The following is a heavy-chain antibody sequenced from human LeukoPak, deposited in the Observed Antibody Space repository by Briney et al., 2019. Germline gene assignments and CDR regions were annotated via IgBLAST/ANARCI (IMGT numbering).Heavy chain of an antibody. Sequence: GGSLRLSCAASGFTFSSYGMHWVRQAPGKGLEWVAFIRYDGSNKYYADSVKGRFTISSDNSKNTLYLQMNSLRAEDTAVYYCAKVLGYCSSTSCYRGHDAFDIWGQGTMVTVSS. CDR1: GFTFSSYG. J-gene: IGHJ3*02. CDR3: AKVLGYCSSTSCYRGHDAFDI. V-gene: IGHV3-30*02. CDR2: IRYDGSNK. D-gene: IGHD2-2*01.